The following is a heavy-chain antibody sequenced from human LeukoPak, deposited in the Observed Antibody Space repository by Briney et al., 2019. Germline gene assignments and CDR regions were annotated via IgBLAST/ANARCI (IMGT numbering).Heavy chain of an antibody. J-gene: IGHJ6*02. D-gene: IGHD4-17*01. Sequence: GSLRLSCAASGFTFSSIAMHWVRQAPGKGLEWVAVIPYDGSNKYYADSVKGRFTISRDNSKNTLYLQMNSLRAEDTAVYYCAKSYDYGDYGSDVWGQGTTVTVSS. V-gene: IGHV3-30*18. CDR2: IPYDGSNK. CDR3: AKSYDYGDYGSDV. CDR1: GFTFSSIA.